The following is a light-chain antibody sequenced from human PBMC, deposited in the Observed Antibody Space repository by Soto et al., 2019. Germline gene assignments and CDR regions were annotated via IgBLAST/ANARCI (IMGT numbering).Light chain of an antibody. CDR3: QQSYSTPRT. V-gene: IGKV1-39*01. J-gene: IGKJ1*01. CDR1: QSISSY. Sequence: DIQMTQSPSSLSASVGDRVTITCRASQSISSYLNWYQQKPGKAPKLLIYAASSLQSGVPSRFSGSGSGTDFTLTIGSLQPEDFATYYCQQSYSTPRTFGQGTKVEIE. CDR2: AAS.